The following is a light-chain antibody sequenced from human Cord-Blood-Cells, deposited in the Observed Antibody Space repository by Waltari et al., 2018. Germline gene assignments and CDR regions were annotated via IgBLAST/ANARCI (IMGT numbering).Light chain of an antibody. CDR2: EVS. CDR1: SSDVGDYNY. V-gene: IGLV2-14*01. CDR3: SSYTSSSTYV. J-gene: IGLJ1*01. Sequence: QSALTQPASVSGSPGQSITISCTGTSSDVGDYNYASWYQQHPGKAPKLMIYEVSNRPSGVSNRFSGSKSGNTASLTISGLQAEDEADYYCSSYTSSSTYVFGTGTKVTVL.